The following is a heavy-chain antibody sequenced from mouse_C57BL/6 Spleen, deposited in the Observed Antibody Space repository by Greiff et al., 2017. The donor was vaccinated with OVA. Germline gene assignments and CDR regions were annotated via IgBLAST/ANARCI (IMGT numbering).Heavy chain of an antibody. CDR2: IYPSDSET. CDR3: ARALDYYGSRDY. Sequence: VQLQQSGAELVRPGSSVKLSCKASGYTFTSYWMDWVKQRPGQGLEWIGNIYPSDSETHYNQKFKDKATLTVDKSSSTAYMQLSSLTSEDSAVYYCARALDYYGSRDYWGQGTTLTVSS. V-gene: IGHV1-61*01. D-gene: IGHD1-1*01. J-gene: IGHJ2*01. CDR1: GYTFTSYW.